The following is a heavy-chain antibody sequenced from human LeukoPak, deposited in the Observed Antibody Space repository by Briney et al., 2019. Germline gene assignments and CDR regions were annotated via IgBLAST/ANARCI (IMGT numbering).Heavy chain of an antibody. CDR1: GFTFSSYG. CDR3: ARDPGSGWYKDY. D-gene: IGHD6-19*01. J-gene: IGHJ4*02. CDR2: IWYDGSNK. V-gene: IGHV3-33*01. Sequence: QPGRSLRLSCAASGFTFSSYGMHWVRQAPGKGLEWVAVIWYDGSNKYYADSVKGRFTISRDNSKNTLYLQMNSLRAEDTAVYYCARDPGSGWYKDYWGQGTLVTVSS.